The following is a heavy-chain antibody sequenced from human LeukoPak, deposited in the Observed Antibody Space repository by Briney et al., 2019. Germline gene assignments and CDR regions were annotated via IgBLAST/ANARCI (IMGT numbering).Heavy chain of an antibody. V-gene: IGHV4-4*07. CDR1: GGSINSYH. CDR3: ARLKKDYDHYFHY. Sequence: PSETLSLTCTVSGGSINSYHWSWIRQPAGKGLEWIGRISTTGSSSYNPSLQSRVTMSVDTSKNQFSLQMSSVTAADTAVYYCARLKKDYDHYFHYWGQGTLVTVSS. D-gene: IGHD4-17*01. J-gene: IGHJ4*02. CDR2: ISTTGSS.